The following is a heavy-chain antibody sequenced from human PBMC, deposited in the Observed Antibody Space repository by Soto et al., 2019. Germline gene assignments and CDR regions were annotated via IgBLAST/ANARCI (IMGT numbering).Heavy chain of an antibody. D-gene: IGHD3-16*02. V-gene: IGHV3-11*01. CDR1: GVDLRGSY. CDR3: AGFKEGKIVGLRWLDP. CDR2: ISDTGRTI. Sequence: SGGSLRLSCVGSGVDLRGSYMNWIRQAPGKGLEWISYISDTGRTIHYADSVKGRFVISRDNSRDSLYLQMNDLRADDTAIYYCAGFKEGKIVGLRWLDPWGQGTRVTVSS. J-gene: IGHJ5*02.